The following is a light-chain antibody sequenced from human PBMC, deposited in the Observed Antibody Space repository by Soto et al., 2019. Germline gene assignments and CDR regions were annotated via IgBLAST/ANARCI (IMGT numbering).Light chain of an antibody. CDR3: QQSYRSPYT. CDR2: AAS. CDR1: QSINIY. V-gene: IGKV1-39*01. Sequence: IQLTQSPSSLSASVGDRVTLTCRASQSINIYLNWYQQKPGKAPTLLIYAASSSQSGVPSRFSGGGSRTDFTLTISSLQTEDFATYYCQQSYRSPYTFGQGTKLEI. J-gene: IGKJ2*01.